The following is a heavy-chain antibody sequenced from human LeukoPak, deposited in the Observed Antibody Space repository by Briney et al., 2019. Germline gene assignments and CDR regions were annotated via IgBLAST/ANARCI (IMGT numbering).Heavy chain of an antibody. CDR1: GGSISSGDYY. V-gene: IGHV4-31*03. D-gene: IGHD2-2*02. J-gene: IGHJ5*02. Sequence: SSETLSLTCTVSGGSISSGDYYWSWIRQHPGKGLEWIGYIYYSGSTYYNPSLKSRVTISVDMSKNQFSLKLSSVTAADTAVYYCARDDEGNTFDPWGQGTLVTVSS. CDR3: ARDDEGNTFDP. CDR2: IYYSGST.